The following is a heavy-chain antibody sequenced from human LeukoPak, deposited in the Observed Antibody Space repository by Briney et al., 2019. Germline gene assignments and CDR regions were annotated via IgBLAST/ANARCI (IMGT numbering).Heavy chain of an antibody. CDR3: ARGNSSGYYYHYYMDV. CDR2: TRNKANCYTT. CDR1: GFTFSDHY. J-gene: IGHJ6*03. Sequence: GGSLRLSCAASGFTFSDHYMDWVRQAPGKGLEWVGRTRNKANCYTTEYAASVKGRFTISRDDSKNSLYLQMNSLKTEDTAVYYCARGNSSGYYYHYYMDVWGKGTTVTVSS. V-gene: IGHV3-72*01. D-gene: IGHD3-22*01.